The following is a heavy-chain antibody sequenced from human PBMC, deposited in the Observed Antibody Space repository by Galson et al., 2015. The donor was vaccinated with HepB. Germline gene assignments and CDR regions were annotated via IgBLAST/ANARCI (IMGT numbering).Heavy chain of an antibody. V-gene: IGHV3-30*18. CDR3: AKDLSLVPTFDYGDPTTTDY. D-gene: IGHD4-17*01. J-gene: IGHJ4*02. CDR1: GFTFSSYG. Sequence: SLRLSCAASGFTFSSYGMHWVRQAPGKGLEWVAVISYDGSNKYYADSVKGRFTISRDNSKNTLYLQMNSLRAEDTAVYYCAKDLSLVPTFDYGDPTTTDYWGQGTLVTVSS. CDR2: ISYDGSNK.